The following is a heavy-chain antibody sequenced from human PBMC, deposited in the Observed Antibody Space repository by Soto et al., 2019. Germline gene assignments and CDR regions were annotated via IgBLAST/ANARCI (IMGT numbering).Heavy chain of an antibody. Sequence: EVQLVESGGGLVAPGGSLRLSCVASGFALTTYTMNWVRQAPGTGLEWVSSINGRSNYKYYSDSVKGRFTVSRDNAQNPLLLQMSTLGPEHTAVYYSVRDDGEVRASSAFVSWVQGTLVTVSS. D-gene: IGHD1-26*01. V-gene: IGHV3-21*02. CDR3: VRDDGEVRASSAFVS. J-gene: IGHJ4*02. CDR2: INGRSNYK. CDR1: GFALTTYT.